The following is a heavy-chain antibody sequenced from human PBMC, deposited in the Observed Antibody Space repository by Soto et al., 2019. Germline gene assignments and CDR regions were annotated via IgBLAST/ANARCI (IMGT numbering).Heavy chain of an antibody. J-gene: IGHJ4*02. V-gene: IGHV3-30-3*01. CDR1: GFTFSSYA. CDR2: ISYDGSNK. D-gene: IGHD2-15*01. CDR3: VVAAQPYYFDY. Sequence: PGGSLRLSCAASGFTFSSYAMHWVRQAPGKGLEWVAVISYDGSNKYYADSVKGRFTISRDNSKNTLYLQMNSLRADDTAVYYCVVAAQPYYFDYWGQGTLVTVSS.